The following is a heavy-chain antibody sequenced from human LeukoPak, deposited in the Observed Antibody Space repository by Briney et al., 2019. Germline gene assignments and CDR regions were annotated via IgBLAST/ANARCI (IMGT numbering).Heavy chain of an antibody. CDR3: ARLIGITMIVVVPSPHAFDI. J-gene: IGHJ3*02. CDR2: INHSGST. Sequence: PSETLSLTCAVYGGSFSGYYWSWIRQPPGKGLEWIGEINHSGSTNYNPSLKSRVTISVDTSKNQFSLKLSSVTAADTAVYYCARLIGITMIVVVPSPHAFDIWGQGTMVTVSS. CDR1: GGSFSGYY. V-gene: IGHV4-34*01. D-gene: IGHD3-22*01.